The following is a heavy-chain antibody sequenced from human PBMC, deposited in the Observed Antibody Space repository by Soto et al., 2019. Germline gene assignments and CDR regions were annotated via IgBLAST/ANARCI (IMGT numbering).Heavy chain of an antibody. CDR2: IYYSGST. CDR3: ARDIVWLGELQGVDP. J-gene: IGHJ5*02. Sequence: SETLSLTCTVSGGSISSGGYYWSWIRQHPGKGLEWIGYIYYSGSTYYNPSLKSRVTISVDTSKNQFSLKLSSVTAADTAVYYCARDIVWLGELQGVDPWGQGTLVTVSS. CDR1: GGSISSGGYY. D-gene: IGHD3-10*01. V-gene: IGHV4-31*03.